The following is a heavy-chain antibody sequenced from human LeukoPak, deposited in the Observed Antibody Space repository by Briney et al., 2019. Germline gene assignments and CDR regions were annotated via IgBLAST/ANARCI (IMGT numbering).Heavy chain of an antibody. D-gene: IGHD3-10*01. J-gene: IGHJ4*02. V-gene: IGHV4-61*02. CDR3: ARGVLWFGEPGAFGY. Sequence: SETLSLTCTVSGGSISSGSYYWSWIRQPAGKGLEWIGRIYTSGSTNYNPSLKSRVTISVDTSKNQFSLKLSSVTAADTAVYYCARGVLWFGEPGAFGYWGQGTLVTVSS. CDR1: GGSISSGSYY. CDR2: IYTSGST.